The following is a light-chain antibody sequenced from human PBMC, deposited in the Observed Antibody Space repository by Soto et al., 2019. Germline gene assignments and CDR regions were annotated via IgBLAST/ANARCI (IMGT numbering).Light chain of an antibody. J-gene: IGKJ5*01. CDR3: QQRRDWPIT. CDR2: DVS. CDR1: QSLNTY. Sequence: IVLTQSPSTLSLSPGERATLSCRATQSLNTYLAWYQQKPGQAPRLLIYDVSNRATGIPARFSGGGSGTDFTLTISSLEPEDFAVYYCQQRRDWPITFGQGTRLEIK. V-gene: IGKV3-11*01.